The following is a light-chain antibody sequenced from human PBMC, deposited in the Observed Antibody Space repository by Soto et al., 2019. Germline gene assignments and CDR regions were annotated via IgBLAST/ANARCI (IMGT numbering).Light chain of an antibody. Sequence: QSVLTQPPSASGSPGQSVTISCTGTSSDVGAYNYVSWYQQHPGKAPKLMIYELSYRPSGVPDRFSGPKSGNTASLTVSGLQAEDEADYYCSSYAGSSAVFGTGTKVPVL. J-gene: IGLJ1*01. V-gene: IGLV2-8*01. CDR1: SSDVGAYNY. CDR3: SSYAGSSAV. CDR2: ELS.